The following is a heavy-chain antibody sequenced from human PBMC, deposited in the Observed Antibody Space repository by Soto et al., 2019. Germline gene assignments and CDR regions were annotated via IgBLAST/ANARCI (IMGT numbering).Heavy chain of an antibody. Sequence: GESLKISCMGSGYSFTSYWITWVRQMPGKGLEWMGRIDPSDSYTNYSPSFQGHVTISADKSISSAYLQWSSLKASDTAMYYCARSRYSSRWDWFDPWGQGTPVTVSS. CDR3: ARSRYSSRWDWFDP. V-gene: IGHV5-10-1*01. J-gene: IGHJ5*02. CDR2: IDPSDSYT. D-gene: IGHD6-13*01. CDR1: GYSFTSYW.